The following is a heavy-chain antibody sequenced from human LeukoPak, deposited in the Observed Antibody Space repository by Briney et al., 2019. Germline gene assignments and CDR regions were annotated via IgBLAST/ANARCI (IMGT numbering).Heavy chain of an antibody. V-gene: IGHV4-59*01. D-gene: IGHD3-22*01. CDR1: GGSISSYY. J-gene: IGHJ6*03. CDR2: IYYSGST. CDR3: TRGSIAYYYMDV. Sequence: KPSETLSLTCTVSGGSISSYYWSWIRQPPGKGLEWIGYIYYSGSTNYNPSLKSRVTIPVDTSKNQFSLKLSSVTAADTAVYYCTRGSIAYYYMDVWGKGTTVTISS.